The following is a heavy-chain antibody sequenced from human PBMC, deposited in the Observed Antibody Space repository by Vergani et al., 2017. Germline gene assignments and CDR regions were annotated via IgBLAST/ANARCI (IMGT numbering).Heavy chain of an antibody. J-gene: IGHJ5*01. CDR1: GFPFSTYA. CDR3: VKDAGSYEHFFDS. D-gene: IGHD1-26*01. CDR2: LTGGGGST. Sequence: EVQLLESWGSLKQPGGSVRLSCAASGFPFSTYAMHWVRHAPGKGLEWASALTGGGGSTYYADSFKGRFISSRDNSRDTLYLQMNSLRPEDTATDYWVKDAGSYEHFFDSWRQGTLVNVSS. V-gene: IGHV3-23*01.